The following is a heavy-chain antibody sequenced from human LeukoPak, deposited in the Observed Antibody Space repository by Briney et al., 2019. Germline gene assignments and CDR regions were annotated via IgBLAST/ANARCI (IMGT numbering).Heavy chain of an antibody. D-gene: IGHD6-6*01. CDR1: GFTFSSYW. V-gene: IGHV4-4*02. CDR3: ARDKGGYSSSSAAFDI. J-gene: IGHJ3*02. CDR2: ISHSGSS. Sequence: GSLRLSCAASGFTFSSYWMSWVRQAPGKGLEWVGYISHSGSSYYNPSLKSRVTISVDRSKNQFSLKLSSVTAADTAMYYCARDKGGYSSSSAAFDIWGQGTMVTVSS.